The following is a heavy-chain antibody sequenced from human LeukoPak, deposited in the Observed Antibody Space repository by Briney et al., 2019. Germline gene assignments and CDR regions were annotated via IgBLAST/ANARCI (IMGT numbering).Heavy chain of an antibody. Sequence: ASVKVSCKASGYTFTGYYMHWVRQAPGQGLEWMGWISPDSGATNYAQKFQGRVTMTRDTSISTAYMELSRLRSDDTAVYYCARTPSYIVGAADYWGQGTLVTVSP. J-gene: IGHJ4*02. CDR1: GYTFTGYY. CDR3: ARTPSYIVGAADY. V-gene: IGHV1-2*02. CDR2: ISPDSGAT. D-gene: IGHD1-26*01.